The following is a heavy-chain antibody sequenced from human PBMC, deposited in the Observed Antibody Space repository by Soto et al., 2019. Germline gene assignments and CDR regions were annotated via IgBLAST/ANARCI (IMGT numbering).Heavy chain of an antibody. CDR3: ARHQKRPRGGWFDP. D-gene: IGHD3-10*01. V-gene: IGHV4-39*01. Sequence: SETLSLTCTVSGGSISSSSDYWGWIRQPPGKGLEWIGSIYYSGSTYYNPSLKSRVTISVDTSKNQFSLKLSSVTAADTAVYYCARHQKRPRGGWFDPWGQGTLVTVSS. CDR1: GGSISSSSDY. CDR2: IYYSGST. J-gene: IGHJ5*02.